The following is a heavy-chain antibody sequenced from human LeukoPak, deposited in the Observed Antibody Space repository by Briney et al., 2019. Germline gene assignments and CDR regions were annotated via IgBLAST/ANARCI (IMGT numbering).Heavy chain of an antibody. CDR2: INPSGAST. D-gene: IGHD3/OR15-3a*01. CDR1: GYTFTSYV. J-gene: IGHJ4*02. Sequence: ASVKVSCKTSGYTFTSYVIHWVRQAPGQGRDWIGIINPSGASTSYAQRFQGRVSMTSDMSTSTVYMELSSLRSEDTAVYYCARGSPGTGAFDYWGQGTLVTVSS. CDR3: ARGSPGTGAFDY. V-gene: IGHV1-46*01.